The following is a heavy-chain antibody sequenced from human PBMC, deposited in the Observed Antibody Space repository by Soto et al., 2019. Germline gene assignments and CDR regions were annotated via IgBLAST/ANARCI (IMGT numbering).Heavy chain of an antibody. J-gene: IGHJ4*02. CDR1: GGSISNYY. D-gene: IGHD1-7*01. CDR3: ARGGRGTTFYSFDY. V-gene: IGHV4-59*01. Sequence: SETLSLTCTVSGGSISNYYWSWIRQPPGKGLEWIGYIYYSGSTNYNPSLKSRVTISVDTSKNQFSLKLNSVTAADTAVYYCARGGRGTTFYSFDYWGQGTLVTVSS. CDR2: IYYSGST.